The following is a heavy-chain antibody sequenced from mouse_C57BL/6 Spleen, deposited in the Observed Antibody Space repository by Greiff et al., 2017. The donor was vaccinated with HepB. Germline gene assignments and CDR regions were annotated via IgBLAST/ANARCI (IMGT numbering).Heavy chain of an antibody. CDR2: INPNYGTT. CDR3: ARAGVRYYGSSLYYFDY. D-gene: IGHD1-1*01. CDR1: GYSFTDYN. J-gene: IGHJ2*01. Sequence: VQLKQSGPELVKPGASVKISCKASGYSFTDYNMNWVKQSNGRSLEWSGVINPNYGTTSYNQKFKGKATLTVDQSSSTAYMQLNSLTSEDSAVYYCARAGVRYYGSSLYYFDYWGQGTTLTVSS. V-gene: IGHV1-39*01.